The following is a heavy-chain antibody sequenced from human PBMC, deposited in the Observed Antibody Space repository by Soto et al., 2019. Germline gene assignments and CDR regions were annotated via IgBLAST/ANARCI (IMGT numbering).Heavy chain of an antibody. D-gene: IGHD6-13*01. V-gene: IGHV2-5*02. CDR1: GFSLSTSGVG. J-gene: IGHJ6*03. CDR2: IYWDDDK. CDR3: AQALEAEGYYYIDV. Sequence: QITLKESGPTLVKPTQTLTLTCTLSGFSLSTSGVGVGWIRQPPGKALEWLALIYWDDDKRYSPSLKSRLTITKDTSKNQVVLTMTNMDPVDTATYYCAQALEAEGYYYIDVWGKGTTVTVSS.